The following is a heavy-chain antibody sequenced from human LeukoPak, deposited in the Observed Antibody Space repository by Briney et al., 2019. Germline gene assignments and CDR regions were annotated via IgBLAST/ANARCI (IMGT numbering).Heavy chain of an antibody. CDR3: AREGITIFGVVIMTGGRYAFDI. D-gene: IGHD3-3*01. CDR1: GYTFTSYG. Sequence: ASVKVSCKASGYTFTSYGISWVRQAPGQGLEWMGWFSAYNGNTNYAQKLQGRVTMTTDTSTSTAYMELRSLRSDDTAVYYCAREGITIFGVVIMTGGRYAFDIWSQGTMVTVSS. V-gene: IGHV1-18*01. J-gene: IGHJ3*02. CDR2: FSAYNGNT.